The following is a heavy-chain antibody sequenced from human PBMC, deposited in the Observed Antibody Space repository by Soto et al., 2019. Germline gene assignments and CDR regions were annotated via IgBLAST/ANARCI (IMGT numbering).Heavy chain of an antibody. CDR1: GGSFSGYY. Sequence: PSETLSLTCAVYGGSFSGYYWSWIRQPPGKGLEWIGEINHSGSTNYNPSLKSRVTISVDTSKNQFSLKLSSVTAADTAVYYCASSWVRRAFDIWGQGTMVTVSS. J-gene: IGHJ3*02. CDR2: INHSGST. CDR3: ASSWVRRAFDI. V-gene: IGHV4-34*01. D-gene: IGHD1-26*01.